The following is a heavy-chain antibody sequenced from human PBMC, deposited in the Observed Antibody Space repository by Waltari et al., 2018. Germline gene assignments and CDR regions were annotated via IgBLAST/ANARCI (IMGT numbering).Heavy chain of an antibody. CDR1: GGSISSSSYY. V-gene: IGHV4-39*01. J-gene: IGHJ4*02. Sequence: QLQLQESGPGLVKPSETLSLTCTVSGGSISSSSYYWGWIRQPPGKGLEWIGSIYYSGSTYYNPSLKSRVTISVDTSKNQFSLKLSSVTAADTAVYYCARHRQELPQEVDYWGQGTLVTVSS. CDR2: IYYSGST. CDR3: ARHRQELPQEVDY. D-gene: IGHD1-26*01.